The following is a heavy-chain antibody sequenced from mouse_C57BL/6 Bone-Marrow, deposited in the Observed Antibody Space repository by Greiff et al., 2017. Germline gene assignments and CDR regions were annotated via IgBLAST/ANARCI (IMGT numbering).Heavy chain of an antibody. Sequence: QVQLQQSGAELVMPGASVKLSCKASGYTFTSYWMHWVKQRPGQGLEWIGEIDPSDSYTNYNQKFKGKSTLTVDKSSSTAYMQLSSLTSEDSAVYYCAREGSSPWLAYWGQGTRVTVSA. V-gene: IGHV1-69*01. CDR1: GYTFTSYW. D-gene: IGHD1-1*01. CDR3: AREGSSPWLAY. CDR2: IDPSDSYT. J-gene: IGHJ3*01.